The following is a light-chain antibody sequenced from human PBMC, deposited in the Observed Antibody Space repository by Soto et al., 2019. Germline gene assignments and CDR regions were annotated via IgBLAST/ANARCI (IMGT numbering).Light chain of an antibody. J-gene: IGLJ1*01. CDR3: SSYSTSSNLV. Sequence: QSALTQPASVSGSPGQSFTISCSGTNTDVGAYDYVSWYQQHPGKAPKLILYDVINRPSGVSARFSGSKSGNTASLTISGLQAEDEAEYFCSSYSTSSNLVFGAGTKVTVL. CDR1: NTDVGAYDY. V-gene: IGLV2-14*03. CDR2: DVI.